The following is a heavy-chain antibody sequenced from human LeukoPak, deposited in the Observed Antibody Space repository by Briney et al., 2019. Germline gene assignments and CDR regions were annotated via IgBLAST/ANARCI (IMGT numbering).Heavy chain of an antibody. CDR3: TRHSGAYCSRANCYVDNFYGLDV. CDR1: GFTFSGSA. CDR2: IRSRANSYVT. J-gene: IGHJ6*02. Sequence: GGSLRLSCAASGFTFSGSAMHWVRQASGKGLEWVGRIRSRANSYVTAYAASVTGRFIISRDDSGNTAYLQMNSLKTEDTAVYYCTRHSGAYCSRANCYVDNFYGLDVWGQGTRVTVSS. V-gene: IGHV3-73*01. D-gene: IGHD2-2*01.